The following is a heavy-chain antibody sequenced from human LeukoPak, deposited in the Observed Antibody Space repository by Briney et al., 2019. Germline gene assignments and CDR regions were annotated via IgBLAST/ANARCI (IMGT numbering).Heavy chain of an antibody. Sequence: SQALSLTCAISGDSVSSISAAWNWTRQSPSRGLEWLGRTYYRSKRYNDYAVSVKSRITINPDTSKNQFSLQLNSVTPDDTAVYYCARSPSVLGPLWYFDYWGQGTLVTVSS. J-gene: IGHJ4*02. D-gene: IGHD3-10*01. CDR2: TYYRSKRYN. V-gene: IGHV6-1*01. CDR3: ARSPSVLGPLWYFDY. CDR1: GDSVSSISAA.